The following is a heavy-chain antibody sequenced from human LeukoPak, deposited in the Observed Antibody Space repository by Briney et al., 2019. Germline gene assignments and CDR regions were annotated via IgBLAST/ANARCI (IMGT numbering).Heavy chain of an antibody. D-gene: IGHD6-19*01. CDR1: GFTFSNYS. V-gene: IGHV3-21*01. CDR2: ISSSSSYI. CDR3: ARGIAVAGARDAFDI. Sequence: GGSLRLSCAASGFTFSNYSMNWVRQAPGKGLEWVSSISSSSSYIYYADSVKGRFTISRDNAKNSLYLRMNSLRAEDTAVYYCARGIAVAGARDAFDIWGQGTMVTVSS. J-gene: IGHJ3*02.